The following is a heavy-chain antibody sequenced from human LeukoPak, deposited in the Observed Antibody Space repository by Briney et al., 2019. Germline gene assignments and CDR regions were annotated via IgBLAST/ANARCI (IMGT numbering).Heavy chain of an antibody. V-gene: IGHV3-23*01. J-gene: IGHJ4*02. CDR2: ISESGVST. Sequence: GGSLRLSCAASGFTFSSYDMTWVRQAPGKGLEWVSTISESGVSTYYADSVKGRFTISRDNSKNTLYLQMNSLRAEDTAVYYCAKDPPGAVALYWGQGTLVTVSS. CDR3: AKDPPGAVALY. D-gene: IGHD6-19*01. CDR1: GFTFSSYD.